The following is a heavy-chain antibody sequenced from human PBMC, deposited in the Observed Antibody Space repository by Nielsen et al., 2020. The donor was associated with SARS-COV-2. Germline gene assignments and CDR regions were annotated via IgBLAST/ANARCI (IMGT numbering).Heavy chain of an antibody. V-gene: IGHV3-21*01. J-gene: IGHJ6*02. D-gene: IGHD2-2*01. Sequence: WIRQPPGKGLEWVSSISSSSSYIYYADSVKGRFTISRDNAKNSLYLQMNSLRDEDTAVYYCARRTRYCSSTSCRSYYYGMDVWGQGTTVTVSS. CDR3: ARRTRYCSSTSCRSYYYGMDV. CDR2: ISSSSSYI.